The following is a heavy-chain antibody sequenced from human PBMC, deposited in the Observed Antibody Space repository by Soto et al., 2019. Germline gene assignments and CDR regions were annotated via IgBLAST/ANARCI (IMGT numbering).Heavy chain of an antibody. CDR1: GFTFDDYA. Sequence: EVQLVESGGGLVQPGRSLRLSCAASGFTFDDYAMHWVRQAPGKGLEWVSGISWNSGSIGYADSVKGRFTISRDNAKNSLYLQMNSQRAEDTALYYCAKDKFGRRVLKGRAFDIWGQGTMVTVSS. CDR3: AKDKFGRRVLKGRAFDI. V-gene: IGHV3-9*01. D-gene: IGHD3-10*01. J-gene: IGHJ3*02. CDR2: ISWNSGSI.